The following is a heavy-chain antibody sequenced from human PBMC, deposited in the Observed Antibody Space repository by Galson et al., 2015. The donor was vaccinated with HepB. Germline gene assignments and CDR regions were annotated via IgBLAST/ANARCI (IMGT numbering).Heavy chain of an antibody. V-gene: IGHV3-48*02. CDR1: GFTFSSYN. Sequence: SLRLSCAASGFTFSSYNMNWVRQAPGKGLEWVSYISSSSNSIYYADSVKGRFTISRHNAKNSLYLQMNSLRDEDTAVHYCARTYDFGSGSYYRDGFDIWGQGTMVTVSS. CDR2: ISSSSNSI. D-gene: IGHD3-10*01. J-gene: IGHJ3*02. CDR3: ARTYDFGSGSYYRDGFDI.